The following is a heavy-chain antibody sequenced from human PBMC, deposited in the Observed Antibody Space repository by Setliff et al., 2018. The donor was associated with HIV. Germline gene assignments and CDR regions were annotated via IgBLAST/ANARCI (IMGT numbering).Heavy chain of an antibody. Sequence: SETLSLTCTVSGGSITNYYWNWIRQPPGKGLEWIGYIYYSGSTNYNPSLKSRVTISVDTSKKQFSLKLNSVTAADTAVYYCARGDYYYYYMDVWGKGTTVTSP. CDR3: ARGDYYYYYMDV. J-gene: IGHJ6*03. V-gene: IGHV4-59*01. CDR1: GGSITNYY. CDR2: IYYSGST.